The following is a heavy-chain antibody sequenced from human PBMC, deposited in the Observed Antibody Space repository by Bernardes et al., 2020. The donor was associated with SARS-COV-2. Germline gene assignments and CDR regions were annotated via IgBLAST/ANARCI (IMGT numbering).Heavy chain of an antibody. V-gene: IGHV4-31*03. CDR2: IYYSGST. J-gene: IGHJ6*02. D-gene: IGHD4-17*01. CDR1: GGSISSDGYY. CDR3: ARVTTLYGGKMYYYYGMDV. Sequence: SETLSLTCTVSGGSISSDGYYWSWIRQHPGKGLEWIGYIYYSGSTYYNPSLKSRVTISVDTSKNQFSLKLSSVTAADTAVYYCARVTTLYGGKMYYYYGMDVWGQGTTVTVSS.